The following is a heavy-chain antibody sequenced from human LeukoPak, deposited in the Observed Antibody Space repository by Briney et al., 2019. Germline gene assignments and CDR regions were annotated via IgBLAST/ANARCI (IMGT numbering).Heavy chain of an antibody. CDR3: ARWCSGGSCYPDAFDI. Sequence: ASVKVSCKASGYTFTNYYMHWVRQAPGQGLEWMGIINPSDGKTSYAQKFQGRVTMTTDTSTSTAYMELRSLRSDDTAVYYCARWCSGGSCYPDAFDIWGQGTMVTVSS. CDR1: GYTFTNYY. V-gene: IGHV1-46*01. CDR2: INPSDGKT. D-gene: IGHD2-15*01. J-gene: IGHJ3*02.